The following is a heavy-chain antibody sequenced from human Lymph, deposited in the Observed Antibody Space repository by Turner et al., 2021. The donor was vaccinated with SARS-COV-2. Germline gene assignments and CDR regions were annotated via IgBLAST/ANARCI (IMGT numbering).Heavy chain of an antibody. D-gene: IGHD4-17*01. CDR1: EFTFSSNY. J-gene: IGHJ4*02. CDR3: ARVLPYGDYFDY. V-gene: IGHV3-53*01. Sequence: EVQLVESGGGVIQPGGSLRLSCAASEFTFSSNYMSWVRQATGKVLEWVSIMYSGGRTYYADSVKGRFTISRDDSKNTLYLQRNSLRAEDTAVYYCARVLPYGDYFDYWGQGTLVTVSS. CDR2: MYSGGRT.